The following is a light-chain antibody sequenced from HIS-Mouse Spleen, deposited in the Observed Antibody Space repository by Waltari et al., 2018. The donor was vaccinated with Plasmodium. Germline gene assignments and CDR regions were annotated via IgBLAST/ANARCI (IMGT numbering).Light chain of an antibody. V-gene: IGKV3-20*01. J-gene: IGKJ1*01. Sequence: EIVLTQSPGTLSLSPGERATLTCRASQSVSSSYLAWYQQKPGQAPRLLIHGASSRATGILDRFSGSGSGTDFTLTISRLEPEDVAVYYCQQYGSSGTFGQGTKVEIK. CDR3: QQYGSSGT. CDR2: GAS. CDR1: QSVSSSY.